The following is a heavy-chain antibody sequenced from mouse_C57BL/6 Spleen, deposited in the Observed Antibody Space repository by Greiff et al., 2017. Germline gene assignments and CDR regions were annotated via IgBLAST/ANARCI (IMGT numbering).Heavy chain of an antibody. CDR3: ARKAAYSYAMDY. J-gene: IGHJ4*01. CDR2: INPNNGGT. Sequence: EVQLQQSGPELVKPGASVKISCKASGYTFTDYYMNWVKQSHGKSLEWIGDINPNNGGTSYNQKFKGKATLTVDKSSITAYMELRSLTSEDSAVYYCARKAAYSYAMDYWGQGTSVTVSS. D-gene: IGHD2-10*01. CDR1: GYTFTDYY. V-gene: IGHV1-26*01.